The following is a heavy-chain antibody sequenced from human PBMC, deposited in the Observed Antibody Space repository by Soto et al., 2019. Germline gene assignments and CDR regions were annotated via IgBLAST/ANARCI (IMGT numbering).Heavy chain of an antibody. J-gene: IGHJ4*02. V-gene: IGHV3-23*01. CDR1: GFTFSSSA. CDR2: ISGSGGST. CDR3: AKESGSYSGFLDY. Sequence: GGSLRLSCAASGFTFSSSAMSWGRQAPGKGLEWVSAISGSGGSTYYAGSVKGRFTISRDNSKNTLYLQMNSLRAEDTAVYYCAKESGSYSGFLDYWGRGTLATVSS. D-gene: IGHD3-10*01.